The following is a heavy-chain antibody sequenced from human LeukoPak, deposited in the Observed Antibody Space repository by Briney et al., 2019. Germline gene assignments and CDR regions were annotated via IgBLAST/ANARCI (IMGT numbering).Heavy chain of an antibody. Sequence: PGGSLRLSCAASGFTFSSYGMHWVRQAPGKGLEWVAVISYDGSNKYYADSVKGRFTISRDNSKNTLYLQMNSLRAEDTAVYYCAKDQARGFVGNNWFDPWGQGTLVTVSS. CDR2: ISYDGSNK. CDR3: AKDQARGFVGNNWFDP. D-gene: IGHD2-15*01. J-gene: IGHJ5*02. CDR1: GFTFSSYG. V-gene: IGHV3-30*18.